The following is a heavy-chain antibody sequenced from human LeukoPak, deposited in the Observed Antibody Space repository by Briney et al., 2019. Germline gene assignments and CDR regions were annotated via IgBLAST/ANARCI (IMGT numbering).Heavy chain of an antibody. CDR2: IYTSGST. D-gene: IGHD2-2*01. CDR3: AREPAALTFDY. J-gene: IGHJ4*02. Sequence: SQTLSLTCTVSGGSISSGSYYWSWIRQPAGKGLEWIGRIYTSGSTNYNPSLKSRVTISVDTSKDQFSLKLSSVTAADTAVYYCAREPAALTFDYWGQGTLVTVSS. V-gene: IGHV4-61*02. CDR1: GGSISSGSYY.